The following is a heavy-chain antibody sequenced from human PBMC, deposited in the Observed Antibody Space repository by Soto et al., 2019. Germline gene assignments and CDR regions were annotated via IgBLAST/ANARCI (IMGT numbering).Heavy chain of an antibody. V-gene: IGHV4-30-4*01. CDR2: IYYSGST. J-gene: IGHJ5*02. CDR1: GGSISSGDYY. Sequence: LSLTCTVSGGSISSGDYYWSWIRQPPGKGLEWIGYIYYSGSTYYNPSLKSRVTISVDTSKNQFSLKLSSVTAADTAVYYCASSTVTTYKWFDPWGQGTLVTVSS. CDR3: ASSTVTTYKWFDP. D-gene: IGHD4-17*01.